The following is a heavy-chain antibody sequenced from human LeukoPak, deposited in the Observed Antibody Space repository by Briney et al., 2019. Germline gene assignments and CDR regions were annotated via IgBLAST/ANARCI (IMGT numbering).Heavy chain of an antibody. Sequence: SETLSLTCAVYGGSLSGSYWSWIRQPPGKGLEWIGEINHSGSANYNPSLKSRVTISVDTSKNQFSLKLSSVTAADTAVYYCARAPGSTVTTTYRYYYYGMDVWGQGTTVTVSS. CDR3: ARAPGSTVTTTYRYYYYGMDV. D-gene: IGHD4-17*01. J-gene: IGHJ6*02. CDR1: GGSLSGSY. CDR2: INHSGSA. V-gene: IGHV4-34*01.